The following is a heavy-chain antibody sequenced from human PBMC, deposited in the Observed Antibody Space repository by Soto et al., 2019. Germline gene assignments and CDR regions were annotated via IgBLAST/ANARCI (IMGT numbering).Heavy chain of an antibody. CDR3: SGIAAPLYYYGMDV. D-gene: IGHD6-13*01. CDR2: IIPIFGTP. J-gene: IGHJ6*02. V-gene: IGHV1-69*13. CDR1: GGTFSSYA. Sequence: SVKVSCKASGGTFSSYAISWVRQAPGQGLEWMGGIIPIFGTPNYAQKFQGRVTITADESTSTAYMELSSLRSEDTAVYYCSGIAAPLYYYGMDVWGQGTTVTVSS.